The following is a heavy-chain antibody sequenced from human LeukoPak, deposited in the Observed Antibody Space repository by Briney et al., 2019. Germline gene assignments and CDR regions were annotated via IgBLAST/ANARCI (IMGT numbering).Heavy chain of an antibody. CDR1: GFTFSSYG. D-gene: IGHD3-10*02. CDR2: ISASGDNT. V-gene: IGHV3-23*01. J-gene: IGHJ6*04. CDR3: AELGITMIGGV. Sequence: GGSLRLSCAASGFTFSSYGMSWVRQAPGRGLEWVSAISASGDNTHYADSVKGRFTISRDNAKNSLYLQMNSLRAEDTAVYYCAELGITMIGGVWGKGTTVTISS.